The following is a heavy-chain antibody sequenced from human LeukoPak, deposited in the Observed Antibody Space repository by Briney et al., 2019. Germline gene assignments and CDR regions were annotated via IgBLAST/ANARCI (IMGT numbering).Heavy chain of an antibody. J-gene: IGHJ1*01. Sequence: SETLSLTCTVSGGSISSSSYYWGWIRQPPGKGLEWIGSIYYSGSTYYNPSLKSRVTISVDTSKNQFSLKLSSVTAADTAVYYCARGRDGDSPLDFQHWGQGTLVTVSS. D-gene: IGHD2-21*02. CDR1: GGSISSSSYY. V-gene: IGHV4-39*01. CDR2: IYYSGST. CDR3: ARGRDGDSPLDFQH.